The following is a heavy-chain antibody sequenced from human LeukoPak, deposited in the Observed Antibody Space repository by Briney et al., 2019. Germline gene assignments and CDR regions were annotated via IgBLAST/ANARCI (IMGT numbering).Heavy chain of an antibody. CDR2: IKQDGSEK. CDR1: GFTFSSYW. J-gene: IGHJ6*03. V-gene: IGHV3-7*01. CDR3: ARAEGESYDSSGYYESNYYYMDV. D-gene: IGHD3-22*01. Sequence: GGSLRLSCAASGFTFSSYWMSWVRQAPGKGLEWVANIKQDGSEKYYVDSVKGRFTISRDNAKNSLYLQMNSLRAEDTAVHYCARAEGESYDSSGYYESNYYYMDVWGKGTTVTVSS.